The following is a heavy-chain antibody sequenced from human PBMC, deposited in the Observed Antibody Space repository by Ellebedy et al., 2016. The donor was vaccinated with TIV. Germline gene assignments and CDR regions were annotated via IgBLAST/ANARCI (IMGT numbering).Heavy chain of an antibody. D-gene: IGHD5-12*01. CDR1: GFTFSNSA. CDR2: TSASGAST. Sequence: GESLKISCAASGFTFSNSAMSWVRQAPGKGLEWVSSTSASGASTDYADSVKGRFTISRDNSKNMVYLQMNSLRDEDTAVYYCAKDPGVNIVATTSYFDYWGQGTLVTVSS. J-gene: IGHJ4*02. CDR3: AKDPGVNIVATTSYFDY. V-gene: IGHV3-23*01.